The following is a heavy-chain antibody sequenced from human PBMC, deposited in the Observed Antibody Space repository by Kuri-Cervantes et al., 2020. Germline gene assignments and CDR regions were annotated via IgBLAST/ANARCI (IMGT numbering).Heavy chain of an antibody. Sequence: ESLKISCAVYGGSFSGYYWSWIRQPPGKGLEWIGEINHSGSTNYNPSLKSRVTISVDKSKNLFSLELSSVTAADTAVYYCARAGGFLAAEYWGQGTLVTVSS. CDR2: INHSGST. J-gene: IGHJ4*02. D-gene: IGHD6-25*01. CDR3: ARAGGFLAAEY. CDR1: GGSFSGYY. V-gene: IGHV4-34*01.